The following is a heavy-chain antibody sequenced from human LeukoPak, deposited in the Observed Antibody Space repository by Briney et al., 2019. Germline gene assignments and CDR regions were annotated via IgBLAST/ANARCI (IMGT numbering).Heavy chain of an antibody. CDR1: GFTFNNAW. V-gene: IGHV3-15*01. CDR2: IKSKTDGGTT. Sequence: NPGGSLRLSCAASGFTFNNAWMSWVRQAPGKGLEWVGRIKSKTDGGTTDYAAPVKGRFTISRDGSRNTLDLQMNSLKAEDTAVYYCTSAPWGVTKGTTKSFYWGQGTLVSVSS. CDR3: TSAPWGVTKGTTKSFY. J-gene: IGHJ4*02. D-gene: IGHD1-1*01.